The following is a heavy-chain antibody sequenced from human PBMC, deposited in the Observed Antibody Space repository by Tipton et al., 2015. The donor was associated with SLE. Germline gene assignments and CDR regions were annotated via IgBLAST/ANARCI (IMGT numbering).Heavy chain of an antibody. CDR2: IYYSGST. D-gene: IGHD3-3*01. V-gene: IGHV4-39*01. Sequence: TLSLTCTVSGGPISSSSYYWGWIRQPPGKGLEWIGSIYYSGSTYYNPSLKSRVTISVDTSKNQFSLKLSSVTAADTAVYYCARGRGDFWSGYYGPFDYWGQGPLVTVSS. J-gene: IGHJ4*02. CDR3: ARGRGDFWSGYYGPFDY. CDR1: GGPISSSSYY.